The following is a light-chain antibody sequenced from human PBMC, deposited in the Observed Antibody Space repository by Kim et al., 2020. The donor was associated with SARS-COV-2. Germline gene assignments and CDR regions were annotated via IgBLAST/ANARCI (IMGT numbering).Light chain of an antibody. V-gene: IGLV3-1*01. Sequence: SYELTQPPSVSVSPGQTVSITCSGEKLGDKYACWYQQKPGQSPVLVIFEDIKRPSGIPERFSGSNSGNTATLTISGTQAMDEADYYCQAWDSSTAYVVFGGGTQLTVL. CDR2: EDI. J-gene: IGLJ2*01. CDR3: QAWDSSTAYVV. CDR1: KLGDKY.